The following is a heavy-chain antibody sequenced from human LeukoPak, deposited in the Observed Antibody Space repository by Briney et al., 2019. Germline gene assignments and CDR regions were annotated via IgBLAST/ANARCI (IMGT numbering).Heavy chain of an antibody. CDR3: ARGLASSYYYGSGSYYITFPAPPVYYYYYYMDV. CDR1: GGSISSSNW. D-gene: IGHD3-10*01. CDR2: IYHSGST. J-gene: IGHJ6*03. V-gene: IGHV4-4*02. Sequence: PSETLSLTCAVSGGSISSSNWWSWVRQPPGKGLEWIGEIYHSGSTNYNPSLKSRVTISVDKSKNQFSLKLSSVTAADTAVYYCARGLASSYYYGSGSYYITFPAPPVYYYYYYMDVWGKGTTVTVSS.